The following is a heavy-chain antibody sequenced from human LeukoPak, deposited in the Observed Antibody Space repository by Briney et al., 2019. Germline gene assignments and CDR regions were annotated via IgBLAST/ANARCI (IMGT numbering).Heavy chain of an antibody. CDR3: AWGYPPGIAAAGTVGSEFDY. J-gene: IGHJ4*02. CDR2: IYYSGST. V-gene: IGHV4-59*08. CDR1: GGSISSYY. Sequence: SETLSLTCTVSGGSISSYYWSWIRQPPGKGLEWIGYIYYSGSTNYNPSLKSRVTISVDTSKNQFSLKLSSVTAADTAVYYCAWGYPPGIAAAGTVGSEFDYWGQGTLVTVSS. D-gene: IGHD6-13*01.